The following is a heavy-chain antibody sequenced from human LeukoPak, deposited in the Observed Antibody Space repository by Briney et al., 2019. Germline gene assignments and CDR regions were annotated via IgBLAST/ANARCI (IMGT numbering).Heavy chain of an antibody. CDR1: GDSISSNDYY. V-gene: IGHV4-39*01. CDR3: ARQDVRGGTYFTLY. J-gene: IGHJ4*02. D-gene: IGHD1-26*01. Sequence: SETLSLTCTVSGDSISSNDYYWGWIRQPPGKGLKWIGSISSSGTTYYNPSLKSRVTISVDTSKNEFSLKERSVTVADTAIYFCARQDVRGGTYFTLYWGQGTLVTVSS. CDR2: ISSSGTT.